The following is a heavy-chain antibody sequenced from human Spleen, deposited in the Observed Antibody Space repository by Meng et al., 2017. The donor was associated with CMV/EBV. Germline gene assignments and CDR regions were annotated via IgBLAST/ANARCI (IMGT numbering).Heavy chain of an antibody. D-gene: IGHD6-13*01. V-gene: IGHV5-51*01. Sequence: GESLKISCKNSGYSFTRYWIAWVRQMPGKGLEWMGNIYPDDSATRYSPSFQGQVTLSADKSISTAYLQWSSLKASDTAMYYCARQSHIAAAGDYWGQGTLVTVSS. J-gene: IGHJ4*02. CDR1: GYSFTRYW. CDR3: ARQSHIAAAGDY. CDR2: IYPDDSAT.